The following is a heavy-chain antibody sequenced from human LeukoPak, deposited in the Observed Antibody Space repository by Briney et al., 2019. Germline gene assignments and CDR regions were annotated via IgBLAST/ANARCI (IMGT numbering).Heavy chain of an antibody. CDR3: ARGDYGDYGGLDP. V-gene: IGHV4-39*01. J-gene: IGHJ5*02. CDR2: IYYSGST. Sequence: SETLSLTCTVSGGSISSSSYYWGWIRQPPGKGLEWIGSIYYSGSTYYNPSLKSRVTISVDTSKNQFSLKLSSVTAADTAVYYCARGDYGDYGGLDPWGQGTLVTVSS. D-gene: IGHD4-17*01. CDR1: GGSISSSSYY.